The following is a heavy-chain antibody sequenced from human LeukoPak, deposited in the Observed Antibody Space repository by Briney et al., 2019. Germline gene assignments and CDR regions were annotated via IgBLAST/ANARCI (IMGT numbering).Heavy chain of an antibody. V-gene: IGHV4-61*01. CDR3: ARAHGRVAAVAGSETFDY. J-gene: IGHJ4*02. CDR1: GGSVSSGSYY. CDR2: IYYSGST. Sequence: SETLSLTCTVSGGSVSSGSYYWSWIRQPPGKGLEWIGYIYYSGSTNYNPSLKSRVTISVDTSKNQFSLKLSSVTAADTAVYYCARAHGRVAAVAGSETFDYWGQGTLVTVSS. D-gene: IGHD6-19*01.